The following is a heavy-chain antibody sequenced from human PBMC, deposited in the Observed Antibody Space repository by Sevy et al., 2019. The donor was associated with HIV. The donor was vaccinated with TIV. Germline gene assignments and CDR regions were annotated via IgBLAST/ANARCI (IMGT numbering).Heavy chain of an antibody. Sequence: GGSLRLSCAASGFTFSSYWMSWVRQAPGKGLEWVANIKQDGSEKYYVDSVKGRFTISRDNAKNSLYLQMNSLRAEDKGGDLLAGGQPGGGFDYRGQGNPVNVSS. CDR2: IKQDGSEK. CDR1: GFTFSSYW. V-gene: IGHV3-7*03. CDR3: AGGQPGGGFDY. D-gene: IGHD2-15*01. J-gene: IGHJ4*02.